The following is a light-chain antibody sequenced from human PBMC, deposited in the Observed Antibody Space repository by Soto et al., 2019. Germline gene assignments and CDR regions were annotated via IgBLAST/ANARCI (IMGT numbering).Light chain of an antibody. J-gene: IGKJ1*01. CDR1: QSASNCY. CDR3: HHYARSVGT. Sequence: EIVLTQSPGTLSLSPGDRATVSCRASQSASNCYSAWYQQIPGQAPRLLLSGASNKATGLPHRFSGSGSGTDFTLTISRLEPEDVAVYYCHHYARSVGTFGQGTRVEIK. CDR2: GAS. V-gene: IGKV3-20*01.